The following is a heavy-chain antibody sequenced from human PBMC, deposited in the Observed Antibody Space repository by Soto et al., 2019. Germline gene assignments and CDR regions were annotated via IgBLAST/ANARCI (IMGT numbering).Heavy chain of an antibody. J-gene: IGHJ1*01. V-gene: IGHV3-30-3*01. CDR1: GFTFSSYA. Sequence: QVQLVESGGGVVQPGRSLRLSCAASGFTFSSYAMHWVRQAPGKGLEWVAVISYDGSNKYYADSVKGRFTISRDNSKNTXXLQMNSLRAEDTAVYYCARGRITMIVVVIPEYFQHWGQGTLVTVSS. D-gene: IGHD3-22*01. CDR2: ISYDGSNK. CDR3: ARGRITMIVVVIPEYFQH.